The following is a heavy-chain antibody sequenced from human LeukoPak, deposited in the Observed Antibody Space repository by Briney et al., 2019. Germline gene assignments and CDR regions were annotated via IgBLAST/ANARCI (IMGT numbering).Heavy chain of an antibody. CDR1: GFTFSSYG. Sequence: GRSLRLSCAASGFTFSSYGMHWVRQAPGKGLEWVAVISYDGSNKYYADSVKGRFTISRDNSKNTLYLQMNSLRAEDTAVYYCAKDWARDYYFDYWGQGTLVTVSS. CDR2: ISYDGSNK. D-gene: IGHD5-24*01. CDR3: AKDWARDYYFDY. V-gene: IGHV3-30*18. J-gene: IGHJ4*02.